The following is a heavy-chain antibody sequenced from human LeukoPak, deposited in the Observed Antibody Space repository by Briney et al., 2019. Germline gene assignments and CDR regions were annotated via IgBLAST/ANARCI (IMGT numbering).Heavy chain of an antibody. CDR1: GGSISSGGYY. V-gene: IGHV4-31*03. D-gene: IGHD1-1*01. CDR2: IYYSGST. Sequence: KPSETLSLTCTVSGGSISSGGYYWSWIRQHPGKGLEWIGYIYYSGSTYYNPSLKSRVTISVDTSKNQFSLKLSSVAAADTAVYYCARVVLREYNWNDFTTDFDYWGQGTLVTVSS. CDR3: ARVVLREYNWNDFTTDFDY. J-gene: IGHJ4*02.